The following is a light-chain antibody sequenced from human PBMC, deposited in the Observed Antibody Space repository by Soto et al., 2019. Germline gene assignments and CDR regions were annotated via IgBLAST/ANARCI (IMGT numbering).Light chain of an antibody. CDR2: AAS. CDR1: QSISSY. CDR3: QHSYSTLWT. J-gene: IGKJ1*01. Sequence: DVQMTQSPSSLSASVGDRVTITCRASQSISSYLYWYQQKPGKAHKLLIYAASSLQSGVPSRFSGHGSGRDVTLTISRLQPEDFGTYYCQHSYSTLWTCGQGTKVEVK. V-gene: IGKV1-39*01.